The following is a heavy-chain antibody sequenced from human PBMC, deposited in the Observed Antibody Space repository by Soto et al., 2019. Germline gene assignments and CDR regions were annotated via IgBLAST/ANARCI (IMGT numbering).Heavy chain of an antibody. CDR1: GYSFISSD. D-gene: IGHD3-10*01. CDR2: IIPIFGTA. CDR3: ARSVRDHNPAYYYYGMDV. J-gene: IGHJ6*02. Sequence: ASVKVSCKASGYSFISSDFNWVRQAPGQGLEWMGGIIPIFGTANYAQKFQGRVTITADESTSTAYMELSSLRSEDTAVYYCARSVRDHNPAYYYYGMDVWGQGTTVTVSS. V-gene: IGHV1-69*13.